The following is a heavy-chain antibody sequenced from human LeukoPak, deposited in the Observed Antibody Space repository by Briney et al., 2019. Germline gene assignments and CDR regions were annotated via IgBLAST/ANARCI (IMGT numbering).Heavy chain of an antibody. CDR3: ANGSPATIFGVVAMGY. V-gene: IGHV3-48*03. D-gene: IGHD3-3*01. CDR2: ISSSGSTI. J-gene: IGHJ4*02. CDR1: GFTFSSYE. Sequence: PGGSLRLSCAASGFTFSSYEMNWVRQAPGKGLEWVSYISSSGSTIYYADSVRGRFTISRDNSKNTLYLQMNSLRAEDTAVYYCANGSPATIFGVVAMGYWGQGTLVIVSS.